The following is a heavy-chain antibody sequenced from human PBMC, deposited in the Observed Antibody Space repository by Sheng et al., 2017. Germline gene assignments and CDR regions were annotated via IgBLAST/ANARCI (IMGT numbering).Heavy chain of an antibody. CDR3: ALTLRQFSEGRYFDWFPAKYYYGMDV. Sequence: QVQLVQSGAEVKKPGSSVKVSCKASGGTFSSYAISWVRQAPGQGLEWMGGIIPIFGTANYAQKFQGRVTITADESTSTAYMELSSLRSEDTAVYYCALTLRQFSEGRYFDWFPAKYYYGMDVWDQGP. CDR2: IIPIFGTA. J-gene: IGHJ6*02. D-gene: IGHD3-9*01. CDR1: GGTFSSYA. V-gene: IGHV1-69*01.